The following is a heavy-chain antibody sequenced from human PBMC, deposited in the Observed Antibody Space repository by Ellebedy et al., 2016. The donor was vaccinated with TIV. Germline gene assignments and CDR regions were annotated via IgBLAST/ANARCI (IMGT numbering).Heavy chain of an antibody. J-gene: IGHJ6*02. Sequence: AASVKVSCKVSGYTLXDLSMPWVRHPPGKGLDWMGGFDPEDGETIYAQKFQGRVTMTEDTSTDTAYMELSSLRSEDTAVYYCATDRIGPSYYYGMDVWGQGTTVTVSS. V-gene: IGHV1-24*01. D-gene: IGHD1-26*01. CDR3: ATDRIGPSYYYGMDV. CDR2: FDPEDGET. CDR1: GYTLXDLS.